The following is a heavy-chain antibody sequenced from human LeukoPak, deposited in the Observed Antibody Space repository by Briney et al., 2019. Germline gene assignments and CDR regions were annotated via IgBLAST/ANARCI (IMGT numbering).Heavy chain of an antibody. CDR3: AGGHSNYYDSSGYSY. J-gene: IGHJ4*02. CDR1: GYTFTGYY. CDR2: INPNSGGT. Sequence: GASVKVSCKASGYTFTGYYMHWVRQAPGQGLEWMGWINPNSGGTNYAQKFQGRVTMTRDTSISTAYMELSRLRSDDTAVYYCAGGHSNYYDSSGYSYWGQGTLVTVSS. V-gene: IGHV1-2*02. D-gene: IGHD3-22*01.